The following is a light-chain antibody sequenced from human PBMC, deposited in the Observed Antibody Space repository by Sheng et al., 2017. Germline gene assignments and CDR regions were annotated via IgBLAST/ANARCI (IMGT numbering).Light chain of an antibody. Sequence: IVLTQSPGTLSLSPGERAALSCRASHALTSPYVAWYQQRPGQAPRLLIYAASNRATGIPDRFSGSGSGTDFTLSISRLEPEDSAVYYCQQYGSSPSTFGQGTRLEIK. J-gene: IGKJ5*01. V-gene: IGKV3-20*01. CDR3: QQYGSSPST. CDR1: HALTSPY. CDR2: AAS.